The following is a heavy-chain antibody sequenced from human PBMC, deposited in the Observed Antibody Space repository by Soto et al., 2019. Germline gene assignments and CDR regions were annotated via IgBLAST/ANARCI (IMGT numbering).Heavy chain of an antibody. J-gene: IGHJ4*02. V-gene: IGHV2-5*02. CDR2: IYWDDDK. Sequence: QITLNESGPTVVKPAETLTLTCTFSGFSLTTSGVGVGWIRQSPGKPPEWLALIYWDDDKRYSASLKSRLTITKDTSKNQVVLTMASVDPADTATYYCAHRILRTVFGLVTTTAIYFDFWGQGTPVVFSS. D-gene: IGHD3-3*01. CDR1: GFSLTTSGVG. CDR3: AHRILRTVFGLVTTTAIYFDF.